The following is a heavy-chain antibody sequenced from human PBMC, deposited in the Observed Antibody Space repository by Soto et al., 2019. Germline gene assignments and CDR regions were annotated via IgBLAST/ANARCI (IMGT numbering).Heavy chain of an antibody. J-gene: IGHJ5*02. CDR3: ARVRLGYSSSSGKWFDP. CDR1: GGSVSSGSYY. V-gene: IGHV4-61*01. Sequence: SETLSLTCTVSGGSVSSGSYYCSWLRQPPGKGLEWIGYIYYSGSTNYNPSLKSRVTISVDTSKNQFSLKLSSVTAADTAVYYCARVRLGYSSSSGKWFDPWGQGTLVTVSS. CDR2: IYYSGST. D-gene: IGHD6-6*01.